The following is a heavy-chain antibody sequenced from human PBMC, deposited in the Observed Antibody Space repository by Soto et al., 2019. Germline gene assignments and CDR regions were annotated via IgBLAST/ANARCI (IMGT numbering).Heavy chain of an antibody. CDR1: GDSMSNGGYS. D-gene: IGHD5-18*01. V-gene: IGHV4-30-2*01. Sequence: PSETLSLTCSVSGDSMSNGGYSWSWIRQPPGKGLEWFGYIYPLETTHYNPSFKSRISLSIDRSKNQFSLGLSSMTAADKAVYYCARGFGYESLTFWGQGTQVTV. CDR2: IYPLETT. CDR3: ARGFGYESLTF. J-gene: IGHJ4*02.